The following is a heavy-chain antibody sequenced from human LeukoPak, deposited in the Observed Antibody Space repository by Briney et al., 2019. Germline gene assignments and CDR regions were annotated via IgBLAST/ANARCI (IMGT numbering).Heavy chain of an antibody. V-gene: IGHV4-61*05. D-gene: IGHD4-23*01. CDR3: ASRLRWEFLIEDSYYMDV. J-gene: IGHJ6*03. CDR1: GGPINSSHYY. Sequence: PSETLSLTRTVSGGPINSSHYYWGWIRQPPGKGLEWIGEIYHSGSTNYNPSLKSRVTISVDKSKNQFSLKLSSVTAADTAVYYCASRLRWEFLIEDSYYMDVWGKGTTVTVSS. CDR2: IYHSGST.